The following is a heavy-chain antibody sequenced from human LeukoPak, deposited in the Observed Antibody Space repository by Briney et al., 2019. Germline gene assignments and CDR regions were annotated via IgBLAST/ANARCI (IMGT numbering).Heavy chain of an antibody. CDR3: ARLVHDYGDYGDYYGMDV. Sequence: GGSLRLSCVASGFSFSDYYMSWIRQAPGKGLEWVSYIGSTIYYADSVKGRFTISRDNAKNTLYLQMNSLRAEDTAVYYCARLVHDYGDYGDYYGMDVWGQGTTVTVSS. D-gene: IGHD4-17*01. CDR1: GFSFSDYY. CDR2: IGSTI. J-gene: IGHJ6*02. V-gene: IGHV3-11*04.